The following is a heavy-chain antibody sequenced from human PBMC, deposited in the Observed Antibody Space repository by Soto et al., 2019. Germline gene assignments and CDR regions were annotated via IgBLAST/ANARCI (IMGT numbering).Heavy chain of an antibody. Sequence: EVQLVESGGGLVQPGGSLRLSCTASRFTFSSFRMSWVRQAPGKGLEWVGNIKPDGSEKNYVDSVMGRFTISRDNAKNSWYLQMNGLRAEDSAVYYCARAGGGLDYWGQGTLVTVSS. V-gene: IGHV3-7*04. CDR3: ARAGGGLDY. D-gene: IGHD3-10*01. CDR1: RFTFSSFR. J-gene: IGHJ4*02. CDR2: IKPDGSEK.